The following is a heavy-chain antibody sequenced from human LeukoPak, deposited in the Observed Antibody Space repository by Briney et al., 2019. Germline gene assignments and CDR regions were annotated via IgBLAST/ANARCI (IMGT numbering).Heavy chain of an antibody. D-gene: IGHD3-9*01. CDR1: GGTFSSYA. CDR3: ARAAGTIFVTHSPMRWDLDY. J-gene: IGHJ4*02. CDR2: ILPIFGTA. V-gene: IGHV1-69*13. Sequence: GASVKVSCKASGGTFSSYAISCVPQAPGQGLEWMGGILPIFGTANYAQKFQGRVTITADESTSTAYMELSSLRSEDTAVYYCARAAGTIFVTHSPMRWDLDYWGQGTLVTVSS.